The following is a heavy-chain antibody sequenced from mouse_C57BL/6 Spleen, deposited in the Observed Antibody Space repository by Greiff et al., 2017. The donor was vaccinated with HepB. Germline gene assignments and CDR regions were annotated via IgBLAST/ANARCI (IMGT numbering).Heavy chain of an antibody. CDR1: GYTFTSYW. CDR2: INPSNGGT. CDR3: ARLDGGVYYGSSPDF. J-gene: IGHJ2*01. V-gene: IGHV1-53*01. Sequence: QVQLQQPGTELVKPGASVKLSCKASGYTFTSYWMHWVKQRPGQGLEWIGNINPSNGGTNYNEKFKSKATLTVDKSSSTAYMQLSSLTSEDSAVYDCARLDGGVYYGSSPDFWGQGTTLTVSS. D-gene: IGHD1-1*01.